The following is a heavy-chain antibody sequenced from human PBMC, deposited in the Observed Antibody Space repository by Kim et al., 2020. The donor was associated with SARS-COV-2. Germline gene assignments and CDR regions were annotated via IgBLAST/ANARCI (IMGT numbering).Heavy chain of an antibody. Sequence: YAQKYQGRVTMNEDTSTDTAYMELSSLRSEDTAVYYCATGYDFWSGAFDYWGQGTLVTVSS. J-gene: IGHJ4*02. V-gene: IGHV1-24*01. D-gene: IGHD3-3*01. CDR3: ATGYDFWSGAFDY.